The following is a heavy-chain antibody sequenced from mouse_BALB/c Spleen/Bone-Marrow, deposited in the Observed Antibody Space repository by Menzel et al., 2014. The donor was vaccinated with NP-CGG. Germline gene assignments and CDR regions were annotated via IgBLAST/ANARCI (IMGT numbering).Heavy chain of an antibody. Sequence: EVKLVESGGGLVQPGGSLRLSCATSGFTFTDYYMNWVRQPPGKALEWLGFIRNKANGYTTEYSASVKSRFTISRDNSQNILYLQMNTLRVDDSATYYCARDKGRVFFDYWGQGTTLSLSS. CDR2: IRNKANGYTT. V-gene: IGHV7-3*02. J-gene: IGHJ2*01. CDR3: ARDKGRVFFDY. CDR1: GFTFTDYY.